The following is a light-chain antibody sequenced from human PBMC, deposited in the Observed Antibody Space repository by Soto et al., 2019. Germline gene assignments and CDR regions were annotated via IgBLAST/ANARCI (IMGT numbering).Light chain of an antibody. V-gene: IGKV1-27*01. Sequence: DIQVTQSPSSLSASLGDRVTITCRANQAIGVYSACFQQQPGKVPKLLIYAASALQSGVPSRFSGSGSGTDFTLTIISLQPEDIGTYYCQKYNSAPLTFGGGTKVEI. CDR1: QAIGVY. J-gene: IGKJ4*01. CDR2: AAS. CDR3: QKYNSAPLT.